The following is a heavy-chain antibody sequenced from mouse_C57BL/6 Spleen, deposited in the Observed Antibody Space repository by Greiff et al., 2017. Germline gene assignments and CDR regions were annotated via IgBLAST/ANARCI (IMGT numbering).Heavy chain of an antibody. CDR2: IRSKSSNYAT. V-gene: IGHV10-3*01. J-gene: IGHJ1*03. Sequence: EVQRVESGGGLVQPKGSLKLSCAASGFTFNTYAMHWVRQAPGKGLEWVARIRSKSSNYATYYADSVKDRFTISRDDSQSMLYLQMNNLKTEDTAMYYCVRDLYYYGSSSGYFDVWGTGTTVTVSS. CDR3: VRDLYYYGSSSGYFDV. CDR1: GFTFNTYA. D-gene: IGHD1-1*01.